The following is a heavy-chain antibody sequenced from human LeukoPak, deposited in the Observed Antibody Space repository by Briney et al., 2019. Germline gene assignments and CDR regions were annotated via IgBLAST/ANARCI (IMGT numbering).Heavy chain of an antibody. CDR1: VLPVGNLA. Sequence: GGSLRLSCGVSVLPVGNLAMQWDRQAPGQGLEWVSLISGDGVSTFFTDSVKGRFSISRDNSKNSLFLEMSSLSTEDTAMYYCAGESGQFDDWGQGTLVAVSS. CDR3: AGESGQFDD. CDR2: ISGDGVST. V-gene: IGHV3-43*02. J-gene: IGHJ4*02.